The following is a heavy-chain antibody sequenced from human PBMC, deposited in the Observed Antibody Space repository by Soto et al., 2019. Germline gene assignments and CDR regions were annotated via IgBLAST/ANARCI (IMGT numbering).Heavy chain of an antibody. CDR3: ARWPIAAAGLYYGDY. CDR1: GYTFTSYG. V-gene: IGHV1-18*01. J-gene: IGHJ4*02. Sequence: QVQLVQSGAEVKKPGASVKVSCKASGYTFTSYGITWVRQAPGQGLEWMGWISAYNGNTNYAQKLQGRVTMTTDTSTSAAYIERRSLRSDDTAVYYCARWPIAAAGLYYGDYWGQGTLVTVSS. CDR2: ISAYNGNT. D-gene: IGHD6-13*01.